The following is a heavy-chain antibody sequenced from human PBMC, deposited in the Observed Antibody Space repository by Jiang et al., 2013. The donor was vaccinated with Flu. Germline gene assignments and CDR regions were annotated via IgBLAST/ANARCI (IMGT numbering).Heavy chain of an antibody. CDR3: ARVGVTGGNSGKRASSYYYYGMDV. Sequence: GAEVKKPGSSVKVSCKASGGTFSSYAISWVRQAPGQGLEWMGGIIPIFGTANYAQKFQGRVTITADESTSTAYMELSSLRSEDTAVYYCARVGVTGGNSGKRASSYYYYGMDVWGQG. CDR2: IIPIFGTA. CDR1: GGTFSSYA. D-gene: IGHD4-23*01. J-gene: IGHJ6*02. V-gene: IGHV1-69*01.